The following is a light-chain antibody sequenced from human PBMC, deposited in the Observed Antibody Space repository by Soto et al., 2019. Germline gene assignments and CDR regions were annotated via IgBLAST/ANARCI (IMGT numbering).Light chain of an antibody. Sequence: DIQMTQSPSSLSASVEDRVIITCRASQSISNHLNWYQQKPGKAPKLLIFAASSLQSGVPSRFSGSGSGTEFTLTISSLQPDDFATYYCQQSYSTPLTFGGGTKVDIK. CDR1: QSISNH. CDR2: AAS. CDR3: QQSYSTPLT. J-gene: IGKJ4*01. V-gene: IGKV1-39*01.